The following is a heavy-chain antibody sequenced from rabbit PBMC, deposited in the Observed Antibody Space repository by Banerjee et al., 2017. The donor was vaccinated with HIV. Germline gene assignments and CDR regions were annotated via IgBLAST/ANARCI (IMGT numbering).Heavy chain of an antibody. Sequence: EPLEESGGGLVKPEGSLTLTCKASGFSFSNKYVMCWVRQAPGKGLEWIACINTSSGNTVYATWAKGRFTISRTSSTTVALQMTSLTAADTATYSCARHNIGWGGDLWGQGTLVTVS. V-gene: IGHV1S45*01. CDR3: ARHNIGWGGDL. CDR1: GFSFSNKYV. D-gene: IGHD4-1*01. J-gene: IGHJ3*01. CDR2: INTSSGNT.